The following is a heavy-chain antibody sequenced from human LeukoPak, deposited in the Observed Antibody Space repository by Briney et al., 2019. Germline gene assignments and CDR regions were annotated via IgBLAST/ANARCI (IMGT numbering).Heavy chain of an antibody. CDR3: ARDSGSYAFDD. CDR2: INWNGGST. V-gene: IGHV3-20*04. CDR1: GFTFDDYG. J-gene: IGHJ4*02. Sequence: GGSLRLSCAASGFTFDDYGMSWVRQAPGKGLEWVSGINWNGGSTGYADSVKGRFTISRDNAKNTLYLQMNSLRAEDTALYYCARDSGSYAFDDSSQATLVTASS. D-gene: IGHD1-26*01.